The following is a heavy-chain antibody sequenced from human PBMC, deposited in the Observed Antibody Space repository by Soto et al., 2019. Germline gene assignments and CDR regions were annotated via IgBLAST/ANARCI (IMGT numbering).Heavy chain of an antibody. CDR1: GFSFSRYW. D-gene: IGHD3-10*01. V-gene: IGHV3-74*01. CDR2: INSDGSST. Sequence: GGSLRLSCAASGFSFSRYWMHWVHQAPGKGLVWVSRINSDGSSTSYADSVKGRFTISSDNTKNTRYLQMTSLRAEDTAVYYCANRRGYYGSGSDPNWFDPWGQGTRVTVSS. CDR3: ANRRGYYGSGSDPNWFDP. J-gene: IGHJ5*02.